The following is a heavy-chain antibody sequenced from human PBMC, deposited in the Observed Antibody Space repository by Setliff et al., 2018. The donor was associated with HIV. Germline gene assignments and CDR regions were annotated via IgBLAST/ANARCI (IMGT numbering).Heavy chain of an antibody. J-gene: IGHJ3*02. CDR1: GFTFSTYA. CDR3: AKDQAVVTPRYDAFDI. D-gene: IGHD2-15*01. CDR2: ISAGGGST. Sequence: GGSLRLSCAASGFTFSTYAMSWVRQAPGKGLAWVSAISAGGGSTYYAYSVKGRFTISRDNSKNTLYLQMNSLRAEDTAVYYCAKDQAVVTPRYDAFDIWGQGTMVT. V-gene: IGHV3-23*01.